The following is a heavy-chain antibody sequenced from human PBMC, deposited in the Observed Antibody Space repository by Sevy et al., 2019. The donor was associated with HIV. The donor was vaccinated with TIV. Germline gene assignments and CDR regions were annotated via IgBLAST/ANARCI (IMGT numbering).Heavy chain of an antibody. J-gene: IGHJ4*02. CDR1: GFTFSSHT. CDR3: ARVAFRELLPNGLDS. D-gene: IGHD1-7*01. Sequence: GGSLRLSCAASGFTFSSHTMLWVRQAPGKGLEYVSAISPNGGRTYSANSVKGSFTISRDNSNDMLYLKMDSLRTEDMAVYYCARVAFRELLPNGLDSWGQGTLVTVSS. CDR2: ISPNGGRT. V-gene: IGHV3-64*01.